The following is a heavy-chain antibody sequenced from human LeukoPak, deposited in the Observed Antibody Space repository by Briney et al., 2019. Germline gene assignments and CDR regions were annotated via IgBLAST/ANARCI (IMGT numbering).Heavy chain of an antibody. Sequence: SQTLSLTCAISGDSVSSNSAAWNWIRQSPSRGLEWLGRTYYRSKWYNDYAVSVKSRITIHPDTSKNQFSLQLNSVTPEDTAVYYCAREGSSGWYLNYYYYGMDVWGRGTTVTVSS. CDR1: GDSVSSNSAA. CDR3: AREGSSGWYLNYYYYGMDV. J-gene: IGHJ6*02. D-gene: IGHD6-19*01. V-gene: IGHV6-1*01. CDR2: TYYRSKWYN.